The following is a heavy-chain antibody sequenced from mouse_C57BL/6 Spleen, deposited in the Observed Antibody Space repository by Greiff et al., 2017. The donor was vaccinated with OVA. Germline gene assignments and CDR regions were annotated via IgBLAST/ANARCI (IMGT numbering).Heavy chain of an antibody. Sequence: EVKVVESGGGLAKPGGSLKLSCAASGFTFSDYGMHWVRQAPEKGLEWVAYISSGSSTIYYADTVKGRFTISRDNAKNTLFLQMTSLRSEDTAMYYCANDYVAMDYWGQGTSVTVSS. CDR2: ISSGSSTI. CDR3: ANDYVAMDY. V-gene: IGHV5-17*01. J-gene: IGHJ4*01. CDR1: GFTFSDYG.